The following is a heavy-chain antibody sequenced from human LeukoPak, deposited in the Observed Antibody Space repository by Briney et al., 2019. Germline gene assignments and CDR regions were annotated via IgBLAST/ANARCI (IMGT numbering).Heavy chain of an antibody. V-gene: IGHV3-23*01. CDR3: AKRRVVIRLILVGFHKEAYYFDS. Sequence: GGSLRLPCAASGFTFGSYAMYWVRQAPGKGLEGVAGISGSGGSTFYADSVKGRFTISRENSENTVYLQMNSLRADDTAVYYCAKRRVVIRLILVGFHKEAYYFDSWGQGALVTVSS. D-gene: IGHD2-21*01. J-gene: IGHJ4*02. CDR1: GFTFGSYA. CDR2: ISGSGGST.